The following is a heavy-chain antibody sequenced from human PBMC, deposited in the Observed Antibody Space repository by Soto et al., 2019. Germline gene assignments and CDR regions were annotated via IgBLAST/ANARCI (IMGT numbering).Heavy chain of an antibody. J-gene: IGHJ3*02. CDR2: IDWDDDK. CDR1: GFSLSTSGMC. CDR3: ARINAHDFWSGYYSEAFDI. Sequence: SGPTLVHPTHTLTLTCTFSGFSLSTSGMCVSWIRQPPGKALEWLALIDWDDDKYYSTSLKTRLTISKDTSKNQVVLTMTNMDPVDTATYYCARINAHDFWSGYYSEAFDIWGQGTMVTVSS. D-gene: IGHD3-3*01. V-gene: IGHV2-70*01.